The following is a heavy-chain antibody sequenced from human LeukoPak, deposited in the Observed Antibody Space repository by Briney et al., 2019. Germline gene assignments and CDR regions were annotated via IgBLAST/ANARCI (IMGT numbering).Heavy chain of an antibody. Sequence: ASVKVSCKASGYTFTGYYIHWVRQAPGQGLEWMGWINPSSGGINYAQKFQGTVTITRDTSISTVYMELSRLRADDTAVYYCGRAYCGGNCPPGGYWGQGTLVTVSS. CDR3: GRAYCGGNCPPGGY. V-gene: IGHV1-2*02. CDR2: INPSSGGI. J-gene: IGHJ4*02. D-gene: IGHD2-21*02. CDR1: GYTFTGYY.